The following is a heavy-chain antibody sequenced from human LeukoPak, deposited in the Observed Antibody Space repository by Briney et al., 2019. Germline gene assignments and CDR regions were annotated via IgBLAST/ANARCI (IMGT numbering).Heavy chain of an antibody. CDR2: INHSGST. CDR1: GRSFSGYY. J-gene: IGHJ6*03. CDR3: ASYCSSTSCYDMDV. Sequence: SETLSLTCAVYGRSFSGYYWSWIRQPPGKGLEWIGEINHSGSTNYNPSLKSRVTISVDTSKNQFSLKLSSVTAADTAVYYCASYCSSTSCYDMDVWGKGTTVTVSS. V-gene: IGHV4-34*01. D-gene: IGHD2-2*01.